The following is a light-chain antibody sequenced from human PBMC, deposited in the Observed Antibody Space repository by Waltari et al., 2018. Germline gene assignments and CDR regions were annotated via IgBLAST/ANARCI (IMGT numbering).Light chain of an antibody. CDR2: KAS. J-gene: IGKJ1*01. CDR3: QQYHSSPGT. CDR1: QSISTW. V-gene: IGKV1-5*03. Sequence: DIQMTQSPSTLSASVGDRVTITCRASQSISTWLAWYQQKPGKAPNLLIYKASTLETGVPSRFSGSGSGTDFTLTISSLQPDDFATYYYQQYHSSPGTFGQGTKVEIK.